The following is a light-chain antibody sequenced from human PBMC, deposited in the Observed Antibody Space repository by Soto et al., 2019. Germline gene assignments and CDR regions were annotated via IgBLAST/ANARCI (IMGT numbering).Light chain of an antibody. CDR3: QQYNNWPGT. CDR1: QSVSSN. V-gene: IGKV3-15*01. Sequence: RAQSPATVSVGAGGRATLSCRASQSVSSNLAWYQQKPGQAPRLLIYGASARATGIPARFSGSGYGTEFNLTLRTLQSEDSAVYYCQQYNNWPGTFGQGTKVDIK. J-gene: IGKJ1*01. CDR2: GAS.